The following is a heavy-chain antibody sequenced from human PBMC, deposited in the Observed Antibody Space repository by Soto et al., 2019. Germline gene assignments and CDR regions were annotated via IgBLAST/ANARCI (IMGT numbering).Heavy chain of an antibody. CDR3: ARGHRFSDSFDP. Sequence: QVQLQESGPGLVKPSETLSLTCTVSGGAISGYYWTWIRQPAGKGLEWIGRIYSSGGTKYNPSLKSRVTMSLDTSKNQFSLRLSSVTAADTAVYYGARGHRFSDSFDPWGQGTLVTVSS. D-gene: IGHD3-3*01. CDR1: GGAISGYY. CDR2: IYSSGGT. V-gene: IGHV4-4*07. J-gene: IGHJ5*02.